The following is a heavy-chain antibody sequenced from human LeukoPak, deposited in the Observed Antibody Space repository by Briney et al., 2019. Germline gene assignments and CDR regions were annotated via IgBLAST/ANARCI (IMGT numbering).Heavy chain of an antibody. Sequence: SETLSLTCAVSGYSISSGYYWGWIRQPPGKGLEWIGSIYHSGSTYYNPSLKSRVTISVDTSKNQFSLKLSSVTAADTAVYYCARGYCDSTTCYSSHDHWGQGTLVTVSS. V-gene: IGHV4-38-2*01. CDR2: IYHSGST. J-gene: IGHJ5*02. CDR3: ARGYCDSTTCYSSHDH. CDR1: GYSISSGYY. D-gene: IGHD2-2*01.